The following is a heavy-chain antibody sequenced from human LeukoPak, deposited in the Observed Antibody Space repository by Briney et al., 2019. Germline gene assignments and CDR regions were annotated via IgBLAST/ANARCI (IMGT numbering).Heavy chain of an antibody. CDR3: ARKISYISVFDY. CDR2: ISDSGST. CDR1: GGSISSYY. Sequence: SETLSLTCTVSGGSISSYYWSWIWQPPGQGLEWIGYISDSGSTNYNPFLKSRITISGDTPGNQVSLKLSSVTAADTAVYYCARKISYISVFDYWGQGTLVTVSS. J-gene: IGHJ4*02. V-gene: IGHV4-59*01. D-gene: IGHD2-15*01.